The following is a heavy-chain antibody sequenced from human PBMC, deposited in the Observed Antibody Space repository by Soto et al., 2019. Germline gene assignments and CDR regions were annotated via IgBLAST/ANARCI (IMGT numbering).Heavy chain of an antibody. Sequence: ASVKISCKASGYTFTSYYMHWVRQAPGQGLEWMGIINPSGGSTSYAQKLQGRVTMTTDTSTSTAYMELRSLRSDDTAVYYCARAVYDFWSGSLYYGMDVWGQGTTVTVSS. V-gene: IGHV1-46*01. CDR1: GYTFTSYY. CDR3: ARAVYDFWSGSLYYGMDV. J-gene: IGHJ6*02. D-gene: IGHD3-3*01. CDR2: INPSGGST.